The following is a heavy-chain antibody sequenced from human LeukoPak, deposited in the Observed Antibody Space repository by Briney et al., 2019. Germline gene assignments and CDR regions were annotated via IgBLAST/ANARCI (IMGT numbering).Heavy chain of an antibody. J-gene: IGHJ4*02. CDR3: ARGRVPGA. V-gene: IGHV4-59*01. CDR1: GVSITSYF. CDR2: IYHSGST. Sequence: ETLSLTCTVSGVSITSYFWSWIRQPPGRGLEWIGYIYHSGSTNSNPSLKSRVSISLDTSKNQFSLKLSSVTAADTAVYYCARGRVPGAWGQGTLVTVSS. D-gene: IGHD6-19*01.